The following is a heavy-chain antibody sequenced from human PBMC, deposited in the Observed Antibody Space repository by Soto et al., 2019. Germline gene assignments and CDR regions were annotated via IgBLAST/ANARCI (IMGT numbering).Heavy chain of an antibody. CDR1: GASVSQRH. CDR3: ARSYYDSTGFAVDP. Sequence: SETLPLACKVSGASVSQRHWSWIGPPPGSRQVWIGFMYFGGSFNYNPSLTSRATISVETSKNQFSMKLTSVTASDTAVYYCARSYYDSTGFAVDPWGQGTLVTVSS. CDR2: MYFGGSF. V-gene: IGHV4-59*02. D-gene: IGHD3-22*01. J-gene: IGHJ5*02.